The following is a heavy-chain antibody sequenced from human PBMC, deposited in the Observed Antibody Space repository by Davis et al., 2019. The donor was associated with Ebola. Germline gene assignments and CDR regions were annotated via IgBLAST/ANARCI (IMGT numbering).Heavy chain of an antibody. CDR1: GFNFSTYT. CDR2: ISSSNTYI. Sequence: GESLKISCAASGFNFSTYTMNWVRQAPGKGLEWVSSISSSNTYIYYADSVKGRFTISRDNAKNSLYLQMNSLRAEDTAVYYCARENGPGYFDYWGQGTLVTVSS. J-gene: IGHJ4*02. V-gene: IGHV3-21*01. D-gene: IGHD3-10*01. CDR3: ARENGPGYFDY.